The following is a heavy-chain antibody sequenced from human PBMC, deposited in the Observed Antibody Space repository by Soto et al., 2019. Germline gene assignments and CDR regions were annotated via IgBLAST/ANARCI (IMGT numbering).Heavy chain of an antibody. J-gene: IGHJ6*02. V-gene: IGHV4-34*01. CDR2: INHSGST. D-gene: IGHD2-15*01. Sequence: PSETLSLTCAVYGGSFSGYYWSWIRQPPGKGLEWIGEINHSGSTNYNPSLKSRVTISVDTSKNQFSLKLSSVTAADTAVYYCARGKYTVVVVAAVYYYGLDIWGQGTTVTVSS. CDR1: GGSFSGYY. CDR3: ARGKYTVVVVAAVYYYGLDI.